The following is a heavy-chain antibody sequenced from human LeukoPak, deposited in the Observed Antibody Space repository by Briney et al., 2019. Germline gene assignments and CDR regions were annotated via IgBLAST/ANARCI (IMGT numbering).Heavy chain of an antibody. D-gene: IGHD3-22*01. Sequence: PSETLSLTCAVYGGSFSGYYWSWIRQPPGKGLEWIGEINHSGSTNYNPSLKSRVTISVDTSKNQFSLKLSSVTAADTAVYYCARGDYYDSSGYYKYQRHQQRRMDVWGQGTTVTVSS. V-gene: IGHV4-34*01. CDR1: GGSFSGYY. J-gene: IGHJ6*02. CDR3: ARGDYYDSSGYYKYQRHQQRRMDV. CDR2: INHSGST.